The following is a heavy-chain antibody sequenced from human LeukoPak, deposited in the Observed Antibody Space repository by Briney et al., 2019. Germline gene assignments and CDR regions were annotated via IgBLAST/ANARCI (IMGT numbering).Heavy chain of an antibody. CDR2: IYYSGST. J-gene: IGHJ6*02. Sequence: SETLSLTCTVSGVSISSGGYYWSWIRQPPGKGLEWIGYIYYSGSTNYNPSLKSRVTISVDTSKNQFSLKLSSVTAADTAVYYCARVGRFYYYYGMDVWGQGTTVTVSS. D-gene: IGHD3-3*01. V-gene: IGHV4-61*08. CDR3: ARVGRFYYYYGMDV. CDR1: GVSISSGGYY.